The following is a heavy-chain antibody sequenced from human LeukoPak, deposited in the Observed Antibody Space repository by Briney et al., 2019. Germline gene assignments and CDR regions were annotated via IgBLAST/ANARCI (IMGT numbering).Heavy chain of an antibody. D-gene: IGHD6-13*01. V-gene: IGHV5-51*01. J-gene: IGHJ5*02. Sequence: LGESLKISCKISGYRLTNNWIGWVRQVPGKGLEWMDLIYPGYSDAKYSPSFQGQVTLSVDTSISTAYLQLGGLRASDTAIYYCVRFALSSSLDHWGQGTLVTVSS. CDR1: GYRLTNNW. CDR3: VRFALSSSLDH. CDR2: IYPGYSDA.